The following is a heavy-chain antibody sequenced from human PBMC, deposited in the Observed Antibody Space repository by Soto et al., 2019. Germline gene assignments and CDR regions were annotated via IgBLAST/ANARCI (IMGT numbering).Heavy chain of an antibody. Sequence: LSLTCAVYGGSFSGYYWGWIRQPPGKGLEWIGEINHSGSTNYNPSLKSRVTISVDTSKNQFSLKLSSVTAADTAVYYCARGGNYDFWSGYYTSYYYYYGMDVWGQGTTVTVSS. CDR2: INHSGST. V-gene: IGHV4-34*01. J-gene: IGHJ6*02. D-gene: IGHD3-3*01. CDR1: GGSFSGYY. CDR3: ARGGNYDFWSGYYTSYYYYYGMDV.